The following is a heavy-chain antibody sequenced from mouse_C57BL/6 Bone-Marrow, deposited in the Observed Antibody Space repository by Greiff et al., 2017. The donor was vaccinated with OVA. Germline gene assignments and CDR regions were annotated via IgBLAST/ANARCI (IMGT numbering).Heavy chain of an antibody. V-gene: IGHV1-47*01. Sequence: VQLQQSGAELVKPGASVKLSCKASGYTFTTYPIEWMKQNHGKSLEWIGNFPPYNDDTKYNEKFKGKATLTVEKSSSTVYLELSRLTSDDSAVYYCARPGDYDGDWFAYWGQGTLVTVSA. CDR1: GYTFTTYP. CDR2: FPPYNDDT. J-gene: IGHJ3*01. CDR3: ARPGDYDGDWFAY. D-gene: IGHD2-4*01.